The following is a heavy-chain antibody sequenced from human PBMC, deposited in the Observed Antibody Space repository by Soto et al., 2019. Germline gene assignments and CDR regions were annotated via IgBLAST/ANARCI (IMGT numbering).Heavy chain of an antibody. V-gene: IGHV3-21*01. J-gene: IGHJ4*02. Sequence: EVQLVESGGGLVKPGGSLRLSCAASGFTFSSYSMNWVRQAPGKGLEWVSSISSSSSYLYYADSVKGRFTISRDNAKNSLYLQMNSLRAEDTAVYYCARYEAVAGSVDYWGQGTLVTVSS. D-gene: IGHD6-19*01. CDR2: ISSSSSYL. CDR3: ARYEAVAGSVDY. CDR1: GFTFSSYS.